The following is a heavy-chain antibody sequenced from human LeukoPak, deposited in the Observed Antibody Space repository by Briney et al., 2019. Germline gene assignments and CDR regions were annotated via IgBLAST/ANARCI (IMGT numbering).Heavy chain of an antibody. Sequence: GGSLRLSCAAAGFTFSSYSMNWVRQAPGKGLEWVSSISSSSSSYIYYADSVKGRFTISRDNAKNSLYLQMNSLRAEDTAVYHCARDTMVGGPTHFDYWGQGALVTVSS. D-gene: IGHD3-10*01. J-gene: IGHJ4*02. CDR2: ISSSSSSYI. V-gene: IGHV3-21*01. CDR3: ARDTMVGGPTHFDY. CDR1: GFTFSSYS.